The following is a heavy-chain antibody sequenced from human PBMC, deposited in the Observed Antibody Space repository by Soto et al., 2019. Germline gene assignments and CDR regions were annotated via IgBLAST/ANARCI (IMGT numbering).Heavy chain of an antibody. CDR1: GNSFTTYY. V-gene: IGHV1-46*01. CDR2: INPSGGRT. J-gene: IGHJ4*02. Sequence: ASVKVSCKASGNSFTTYYMHWVRRAPGQGLEWMGIINPSGGRTTYAQKFQGRVTMTRDTSTSTFHMELSSLTSEDTAVYYCAGLYHYDSSGYYDYWGQGTLITVSS. CDR3: AGLYHYDSSGYYDY. D-gene: IGHD3-22*01.